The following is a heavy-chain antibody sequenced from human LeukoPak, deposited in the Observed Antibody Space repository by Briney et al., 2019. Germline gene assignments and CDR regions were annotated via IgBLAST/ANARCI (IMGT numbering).Heavy chain of an antibody. Sequence: GGSLRLSCVASGFTSSTYGMNWVRQAPGKGLEWVSYISRSITTIYYADSVKGRFTISRDNAKNSLYLQMNSLRAEDTAVYYCARDSITDYGGNSGQYIDYWGQGTLVTVSS. CDR3: ARDSITDYGGNSGQYIDY. D-gene: IGHD4-23*01. J-gene: IGHJ4*02. CDR1: GFTSSTYG. V-gene: IGHV3-48*04. CDR2: ISRSITTI.